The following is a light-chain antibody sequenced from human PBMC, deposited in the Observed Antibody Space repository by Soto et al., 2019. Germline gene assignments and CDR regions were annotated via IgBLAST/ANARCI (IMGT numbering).Light chain of an antibody. V-gene: IGLV2-8*01. CDR3: SSYADTDNLV. Sequence: QSVLTQPPSASGSPGQSVTISCTGTSSDVGGYHYVSWYQQHPGKDPKLMIYEVNERPSGVPDRFSGSKSGNTAALTVSGLQAEDEADYYCSSYADTDNLVFGGGTKLTVL. CDR1: SSDVGGYHY. J-gene: IGLJ2*01. CDR2: EVN.